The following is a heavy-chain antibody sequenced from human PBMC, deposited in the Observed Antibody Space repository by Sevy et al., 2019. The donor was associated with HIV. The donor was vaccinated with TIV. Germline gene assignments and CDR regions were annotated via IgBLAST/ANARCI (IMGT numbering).Heavy chain of an antibody. V-gene: IGHV3-7*03. CDR2: IKQDGSEK. J-gene: IGHJ6*02. D-gene: IGHD3-10*01. CDR3: ARDGRGFISRDYYYYGMDV. Sequence: GESLKISCAASGFTFSSYWMSWVRQAPGKGLEWVANIKQDGSEKYYVDSVKGRFTISRDNAKNSLYLQMNSLRAEDTAVYYCARDGRGFISRDYYYYGMDVWGQGTTVTVSS. CDR1: GFTFSSYW.